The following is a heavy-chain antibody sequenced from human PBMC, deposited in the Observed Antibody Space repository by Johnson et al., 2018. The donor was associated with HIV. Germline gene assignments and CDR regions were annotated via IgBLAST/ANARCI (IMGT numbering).Heavy chain of an antibody. CDR1: GFTVSSKY. D-gene: IGHD3-3*01. CDR3: ARDGASLLTYYNFWSGYYTGDAFDI. Sequence: VQLLESGGGLVQPGGSLRLSCAASGFTVSSKYMSWVRQAPGKGLEWVANIKQDGSEKYYVDSVKGRFTISRDNAKNSLYLQMKSLRAEDTAVYYCARDGASLLTYYNFWSGYYTGDAFDIWGQGTMVTVSS. CDR2: IKQDGSEK. V-gene: IGHV3-7*01. J-gene: IGHJ3*02.